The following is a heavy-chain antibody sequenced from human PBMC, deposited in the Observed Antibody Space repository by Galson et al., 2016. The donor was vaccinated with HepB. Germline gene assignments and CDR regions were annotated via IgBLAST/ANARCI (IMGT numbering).Heavy chain of an antibody. Sequence: SLRLSCAGSGFTFSRYGMTWVRQAPGKGLEDVSSISMSGNSRDYADSVKGRFAISRDNSKNTLYLQLDNLRGEDTAVYYCVKYVGLDGFDYWGQGTLVIVSS. D-gene: IGHD3/OR15-3a*01. J-gene: IGHJ4*02. CDR3: VKYVGLDGFDY. CDR1: GFTFSRYG. V-gene: IGHV3-23*01. CDR2: ISMSGNSR.